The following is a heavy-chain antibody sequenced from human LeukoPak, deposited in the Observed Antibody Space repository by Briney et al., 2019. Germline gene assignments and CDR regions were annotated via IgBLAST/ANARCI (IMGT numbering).Heavy chain of an antibody. D-gene: IGHD3-22*01. CDR2: ISGSGGST. V-gene: IGHV3-23*01. CDR3: AKGGHYYDSFYYFDY. J-gene: IGHJ4*02. Sequence: GGSLRLSCAASGFTFSSYAMSWVRQAPGKGLEWVSAISGSGGSTYYADSVKGRFTISRDNSKNTLYLQMTSLRAEDTAVYYCAKGGHYYDSFYYFDYWGQGTLVTVSS. CDR1: GFTFSSYA.